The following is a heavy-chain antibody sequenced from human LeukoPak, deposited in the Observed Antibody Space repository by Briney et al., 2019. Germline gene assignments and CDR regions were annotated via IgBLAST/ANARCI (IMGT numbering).Heavy chain of an antibody. J-gene: IGHJ4*02. CDR1: GFDFSSYV. Sequence: GRSLRLSCAASGFDFSSYVMHWVRQAPGKGLEWVAVMSHDGSNEYYADSVKGRFTISRDNSKNTLSLQMNSLRAEDTAVYYCAKDLGGSGYYSDYWGQGTLVTVSS. D-gene: IGHD3-22*01. V-gene: IGHV3-30*04. CDR2: MSHDGSNE. CDR3: AKDLGGSGYYSDY.